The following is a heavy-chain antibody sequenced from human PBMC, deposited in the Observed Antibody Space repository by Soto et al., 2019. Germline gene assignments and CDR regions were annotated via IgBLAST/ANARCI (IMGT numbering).Heavy chain of an antibody. J-gene: IGHJ3*02. CDR1: GYTFTSYD. Sequence: QVQLVQSGAEVKKPGASVKVSCKASGYTFTSYDINWVRQATGQGLEWMGWMNPNSGNTGYAQKFQGRVTMTINTSISSAYMELSSLRSEDTAVYYCARGCSSTSCSHDAFDIWGQGTMVTVSS. V-gene: IGHV1-8*01. CDR2: MNPNSGNT. D-gene: IGHD2-2*01. CDR3: ARGCSSTSCSHDAFDI.